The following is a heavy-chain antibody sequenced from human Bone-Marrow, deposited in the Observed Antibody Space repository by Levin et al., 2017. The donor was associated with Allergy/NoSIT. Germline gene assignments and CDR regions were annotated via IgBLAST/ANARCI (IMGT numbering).Heavy chain of an antibody. CDR2: ISAYNGNT. CDR1: GYTFTSYG. J-gene: IGHJ4*02. V-gene: IGHV1-18*01. D-gene: IGHD6-13*01. CDR3: ARVRAAAGTGLFGY. Sequence: VASVKVSCKASGYTFTSYGISWVRQAPGQGLEWMGWISAYNGNTNYAQKLQGRVTMTTDTSTSTAYMELRSLRSDDTAVYYCARVRAAAGTGLFGYWGQGTLVTVSS.